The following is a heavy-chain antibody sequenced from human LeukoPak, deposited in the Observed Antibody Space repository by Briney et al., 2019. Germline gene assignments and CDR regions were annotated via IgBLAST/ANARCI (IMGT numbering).Heavy chain of an antibody. CDR1: GGSISSYY. D-gene: IGHD1-14*01. Sequence: SETLSLTCTVSGGSISSYYWSWIRQPPGKGLEWIGYIYYSGSTNYNPSLKSRVTISVDTSKNQFSLKLSSVTAADTAVYYCARGRNHYYYLDYWGQGTLVTVSS. CDR2: IYYSGST. V-gene: IGHV4-59*01. J-gene: IGHJ4*02. CDR3: ARGRNHYYYLDY.